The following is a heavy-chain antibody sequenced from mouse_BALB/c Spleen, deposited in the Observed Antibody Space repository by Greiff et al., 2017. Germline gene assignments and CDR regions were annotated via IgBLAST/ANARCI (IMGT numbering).Heavy chain of an antibody. V-gene: IGHV1-69*02. CDR2: IYPSDSYT. CDR1: GYTFTSYW. Sequence: QVQLQQPGAELVRPGASVKLSCKASGYTFTSYWINWVKQRPGQGLEWIGNIYPSDSYTNYNQKFKDKATLTVDKSSSTAYMQLSSPTSEDSAVYYCTRSDYDGDDFWGQGTTLTVSS. D-gene: IGHD2-4*01. CDR3: TRSDYDGDDF. J-gene: IGHJ2*01.